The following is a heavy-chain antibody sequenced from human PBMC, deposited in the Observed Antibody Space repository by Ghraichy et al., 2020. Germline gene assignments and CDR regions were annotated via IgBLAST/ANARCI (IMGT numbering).Heavy chain of an antibody. CDR1: GGSFSTSY. CDR3: AGGSNFYDSSGDLDY. D-gene: IGHD3-22*01. J-gene: IGHJ4*02. Sequence: SETLSLTCTASGGSFSTSYWSWIRQPPGKGLEWIGYIYYSGSTNYNPSLKSRVTISVDTSKNQFPLKLSSVTAADTAVYYCAGGSNFYDSSGDLDYWGQGTLVTVPS. V-gene: IGHV4-59*08. CDR2: IYYSGST.